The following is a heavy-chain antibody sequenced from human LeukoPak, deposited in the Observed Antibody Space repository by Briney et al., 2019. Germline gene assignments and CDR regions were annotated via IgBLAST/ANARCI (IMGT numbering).Heavy chain of an antibody. CDR3: AKDLPPYYYDSSGYYDY. V-gene: IGHV3-23*01. CDR1: GFTLSSYA. Sequence: PGGSLRLSCAASGFTLSSYAMSWVRQTPGKGLEWVSVISASGGSTYYADSVKGRFTISRDNSKNTLYLQMNSLRAEDTAIYHCAKDLPPYYYDSSGYYDYWGQGTLVTVSS. J-gene: IGHJ4*02. CDR2: ISASGGST. D-gene: IGHD3-22*01.